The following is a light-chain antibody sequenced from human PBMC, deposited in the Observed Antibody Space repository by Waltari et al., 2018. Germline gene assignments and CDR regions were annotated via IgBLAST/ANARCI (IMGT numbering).Light chain of an antibody. CDR3: CSYAGSWV. Sequence: QSALTQPASVSGSRGQSITISCTGTSPDVGTYNLVYWYHQHPGKAPKLMIYEDNNRPSGVSSRFSGSRSGNTASLTISGLQPEDEADYYCCSYAGSWVFGGWTKLTVL. V-gene: IGLV2-23*01. CDR1: SPDVGTYNL. J-gene: IGLJ3*02. CDR2: EDN.